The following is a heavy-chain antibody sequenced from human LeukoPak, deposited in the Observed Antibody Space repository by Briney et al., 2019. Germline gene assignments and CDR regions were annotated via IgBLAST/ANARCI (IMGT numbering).Heavy chain of an antibody. J-gene: IGHJ4*02. CDR1: GDTFIPYT. Sequence: SVKVSCKASGDTFIPYTFSWVRQAPGQGLEWMGGIIPIFGTANYAQKFQGRVTITADESTSTAYMELSSLRSEDTAVYYCATYSGSYLFDYWGQGTLVTVSS. CDR2: IIPIFGTA. V-gene: IGHV1-69*13. D-gene: IGHD1-26*01. CDR3: ATYSGSYLFDY.